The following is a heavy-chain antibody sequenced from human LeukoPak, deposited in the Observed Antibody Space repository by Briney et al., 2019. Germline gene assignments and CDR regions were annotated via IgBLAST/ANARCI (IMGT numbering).Heavy chain of an antibody. D-gene: IGHD3-22*01. V-gene: IGHV5-51*01. CDR2: IYPGDSDT. CDR3: GKFKGGGYYYDRIVYPMEALNI. CDR1: GYSFTSYW. J-gene: IGHJ3*02. Sequence: GESLKISCKGSGYSFTSYWIGWVRQMPGKGLEWMGIIYPGDSDTRYSPSFQGQVTISADKSISTAYLQWRSLKASDTAMYYCGKFKGGGYYYDRIVYPMEALNIWGKGTMVTVS.